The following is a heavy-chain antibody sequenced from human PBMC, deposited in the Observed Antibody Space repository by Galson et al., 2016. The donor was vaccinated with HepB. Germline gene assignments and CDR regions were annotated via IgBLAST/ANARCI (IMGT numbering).Heavy chain of an antibody. CDR3: AKDRLQFNYLGYYYGMDV. Sequence: SLRLSCAASGFTFSSYAMNWVRQAPGKGLEWVTIISYDGDNEHYADAVKGRFTISRDNSKNTLYLQIDSLRVEDTAVYYCAKDRLQFNYLGYYYGMDVWGQGTTVTVSS. CDR1: GFTFSSYA. V-gene: IGHV3-30*04. J-gene: IGHJ6*02. D-gene: IGHD7-27*01. CDR2: ISYDGDNE.